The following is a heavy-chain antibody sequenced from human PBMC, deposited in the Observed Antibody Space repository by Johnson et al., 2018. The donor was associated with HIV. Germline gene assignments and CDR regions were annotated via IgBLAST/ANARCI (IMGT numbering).Heavy chain of an antibody. CDR3: ARAGYYVGAFDI. J-gene: IGHJ3*02. D-gene: IGHD1-26*01. CDR2: ISYDGSNK. V-gene: IGHV3-30*04. CDR1: GFTFSTYV. Sequence: QVQLVESGGGVVQPGRSLRFSCAASGFTFSTYVMHCVRQAPGKGLEWVAVISYDGSNKHYADSVKGRFTISRDNSKNTLYLQMNSLRAEDTAVYFCARAGYYVGAFDIWGQGTMVTVSS.